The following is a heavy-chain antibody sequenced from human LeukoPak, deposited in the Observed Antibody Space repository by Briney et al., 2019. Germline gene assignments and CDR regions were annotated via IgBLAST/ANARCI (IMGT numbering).Heavy chain of an antibody. Sequence: SETLSLTCTVSGDSISSSSYYWAWIRQPPGKGLEWIGSIYYSGSTHYNPSLKSRVTISVDTSKNQFSLKLSSVTAADTAVYYCARRPGEYGGNGFDNWGQGTLVTVSS. CDR3: ARRPGEYGGNGFDN. CDR1: GDSISSSSYY. V-gene: IGHV4-39*01. CDR2: IYYSGST. D-gene: IGHD4-23*01. J-gene: IGHJ4*02.